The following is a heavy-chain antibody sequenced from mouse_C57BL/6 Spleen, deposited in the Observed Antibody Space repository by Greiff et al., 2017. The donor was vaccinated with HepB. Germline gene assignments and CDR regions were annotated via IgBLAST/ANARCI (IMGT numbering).Heavy chain of an antibody. CDR1: GFTFTDYY. CDR2: IRNKANGYTT. V-gene: IGHV7-3*01. D-gene: IGHD1-1*01. Sequence: EVMLVESGGGLVQPGGSLSLSCAASGFTFTDYYMSWVRQPPGKALEWLGFIRNKANGYTTEYSASVKGRFTISRDNSQSILYLQMNALRAEDSATYYCERYRSSYGYFDVWGTGTTVTVSS. CDR3: ERYRSSYGYFDV. J-gene: IGHJ1*03.